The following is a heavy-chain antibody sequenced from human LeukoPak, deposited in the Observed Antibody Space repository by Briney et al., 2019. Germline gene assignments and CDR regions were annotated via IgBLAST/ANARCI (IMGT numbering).Heavy chain of an antibody. CDR3: AREQYSSSWYGLKPLSD. V-gene: IGHV4-34*01. D-gene: IGHD6-13*01. CDR2: INHSGST. J-gene: IGHJ4*02. Sequence: SETLSLTCAVYGGSFSGYYWSWIRQPPGKGLEWIGEINHSGSTNYNPSLKSRVTISVDTSKNQFSLKLSSVTAADTAVYYCAREQYSSSWYGLKPLSDWGQGTLVTVSS. CDR1: GGSFSGYY.